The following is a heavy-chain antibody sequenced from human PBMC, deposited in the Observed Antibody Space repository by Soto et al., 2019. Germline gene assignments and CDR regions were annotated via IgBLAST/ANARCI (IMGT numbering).Heavy chain of an antibody. Sequence: SVKVSCKASGGTFSSYAISWVRQAPGQGLEWMGGIIPIFGTANYAQKFQGRVTITADESTSTAYMELSSLRSEDTAVYYCARAGTYYDFWSGYFPGYWGQGTLVNVS. J-gene: IGHJ4*02. CDR3: ARAGTYYDFWSGYFPGY. D-gene: IGHD3-3*01. V-gene: IGHV1-69*13. CDR2: IIPIFGTA. CDR1: GGTFSSYA.